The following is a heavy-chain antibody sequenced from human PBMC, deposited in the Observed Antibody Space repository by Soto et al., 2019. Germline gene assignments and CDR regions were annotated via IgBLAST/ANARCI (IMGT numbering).Heavy chain of an antibody. D-gene: IGHD4-17*01. CDR3: ARRYGDASDY. CDR2: IYYSGST. V-gene: IGHV4-59*08. Sequence: SETLSLTCTVSGGSISSYYWSWIRQPPGKGLEWIGYIYYSGSTNYNPSLKSRVTISVDTSKNQFSLKLNFVTAADTAVYYCARRYGDASDYWGQGTLVTVSS. J-gene: IGHJ4*02. CDR1: GGSISSYY.